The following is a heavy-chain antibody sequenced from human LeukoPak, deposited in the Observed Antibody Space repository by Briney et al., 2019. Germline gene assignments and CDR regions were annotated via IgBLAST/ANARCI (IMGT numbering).Heavy chain of an antibody. Sequence: PSETLSLTCTVSGYSISSGYYWGWIRQPPGQGLEWIGSIYHSGSTYYNPSLKSRVTISVDTSKNQFSLKLSSVTAADTAVYYCAGELVGALDYWGQGTLVTVSS. V-gene: IGHV4-38-2*02. D-gene: IGHD1-26*01. CDR1: GYSISSGYY. CDR2: IYHSGST. CDR3: AGELVGALDY. J-gene: IGHJ4*02.